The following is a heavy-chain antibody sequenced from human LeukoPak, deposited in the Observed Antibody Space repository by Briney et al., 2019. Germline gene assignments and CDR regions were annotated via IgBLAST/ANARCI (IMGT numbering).Heavy chain of an antibody. D-gene: IGHD6-19*01. V-gene: IGHV3-48*01. J-gene: IGHJ4*02. CDR3: AGPFSSGY. CDR1: GFTFSSYT. Sequence: GSLSLSCAASGFTFSSYTMNWVRQAPGKGLEWVSCITSSSSTIYYADSLKGRFTISRDNAKNSLYLQMNSLRAEDTAVYYCAGPFSSGYWGQGTLVTVSS. CDR2: ITSSSSTI.